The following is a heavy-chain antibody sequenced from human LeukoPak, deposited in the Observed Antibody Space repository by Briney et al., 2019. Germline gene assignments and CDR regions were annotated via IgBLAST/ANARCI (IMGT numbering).Heavy chain of an antibody. CDR1: GYTFTGYY. D-gene: IGHD4-17*01. CDR2: INPNSGGT. V-gene: IGHV1-2*02. Sequence: ASVKVSCKAEGYTFTGYYMHWVRQAPGQGLEWMGWINPNSGGTKYAQKFQGRVTMTRDTSISTAYMSLSGLTSDDTAVYYCARALPPTVTTSRLDFWGQGTLVTVSS. CDR3: ARALPPTVTTSRLDF. J-gene: IGHJ4*02.